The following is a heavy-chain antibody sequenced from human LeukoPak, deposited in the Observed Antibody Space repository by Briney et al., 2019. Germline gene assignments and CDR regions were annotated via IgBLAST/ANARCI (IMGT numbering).Heavy chain of an antibody. Sequence: GGSLRLSCAASGFTFRIYAINWVRQAPGKGLEGVSGITGSGGTTFYAGSVRGRFTISRDNFKNTVYLKMNSVRDEDTAIYYCAKEGFSDSSGAFDSWGQGDLVTVSS. CDR2: ITGSGGTT. J-gene: IGHJ4*02. CDR1: GFTFRIYA. D-gene: IGHD3-22*01. CDR3: AKEGFSDSSGAFDS. V-gene: IGHV3-23*01.